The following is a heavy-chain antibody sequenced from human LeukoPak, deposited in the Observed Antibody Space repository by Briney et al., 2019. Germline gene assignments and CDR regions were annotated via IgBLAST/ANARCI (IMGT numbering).Heavy chain of an antibody. Sequence: GGSLRLSCAASGFTFSSYAMSWVRQAPGKGLEWVSAISGSGGSTYYADSVKGRFTISRDNSKNTLYLQMNSLRAEDTAVYYCARGRGYDFWSGYYYYYMDVWGKGTTVTVSS. CDR1: GFTFSSYA. CDR2: ISGSGGST. J-gene: IGHJ6*03. CDR3: ARGRGYDFWSGYYYYYMDV. V-gene: IGHV3-23*01. D-gene: IGHD3-3*01.